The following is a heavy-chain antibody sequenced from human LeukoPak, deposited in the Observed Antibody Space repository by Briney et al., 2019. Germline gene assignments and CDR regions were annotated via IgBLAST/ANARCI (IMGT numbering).Heavy chain of an antibody. CDR3: ASFYNTNDALDI. D-gene: IGHD5-24*01. Sequence: ASVKVSCKASGYRFTSQYVHWVRQAPGQGVEWMGIINPTGGSTRNAQKFQGRFSMTGDTSTSTVYMELSRLRSEDTAVYYCASFYNTNDALDIWGQGTMVTVSS. CDR1: GYRFTSQY. CDR2: INPTGGST. V-gene: IGHV1-46*01. J-gene: IGHJ3*02.